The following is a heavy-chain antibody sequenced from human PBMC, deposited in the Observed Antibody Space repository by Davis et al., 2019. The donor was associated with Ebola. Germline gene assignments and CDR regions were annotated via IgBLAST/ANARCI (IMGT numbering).Heavy chain of an antibody. CDR3: ARQRWLQSPDY. J-gene: IGHJ4*02. CDR2: ISSSGSTI. D-gene: IGHD5-24*01. V-gene: IGHV3-11*04. CDR1: GFTFSDYY. Sequence: PGGSLRLSCAASGFTFSDYYMSWIRQAPGKGLEWLSYISSSGSTIYYADSVKGRFTISRDNAKNSLYLQMNILRAEDTAVYYCARQRWLQSPDYWGQGTLVTVSS.